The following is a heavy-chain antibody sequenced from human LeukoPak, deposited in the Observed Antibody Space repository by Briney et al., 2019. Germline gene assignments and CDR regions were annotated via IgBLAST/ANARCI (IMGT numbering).Heavy chain of an antibody. CDR2: VNGDGSAT. CDR3: ARNHYGSVED. J-gene: IGHJ4*02. Sequence: GGSLRLSCAASGFTFSNYWMHWVRQAPGKGLVWVSRVNGDGSATNYADSVKGRFTISRDNAKNTLYLQMNSLRPEDTAVYYCARNHYGSVEDWGQGTLVTVSS. CDR1: GFTFSNYW. V-gene: IGHV3-74*01. D-gene: IGHD3-10*01.